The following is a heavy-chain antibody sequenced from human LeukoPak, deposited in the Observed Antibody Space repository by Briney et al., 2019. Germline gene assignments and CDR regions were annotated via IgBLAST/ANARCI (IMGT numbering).Heavy chain of an antibody. J-gene: IGHJ5*02. D-gene: IGHD5-18*01. CDR2: IYYSGST. CDR3: ASQLWPRSGWFDP. Sequence: PSETLSLTCTVSGGSISSYYWSWIRQPPGKGLEWIGYIYYSGSTNYNPSLKCRVTISVDTSKNQFSLKLSSVTAADTAVYYCASQLWPRSGWFDPWGQGTLVTVSS. V-gene: IGHV4-59*08. CDR1: GGSISSYY.